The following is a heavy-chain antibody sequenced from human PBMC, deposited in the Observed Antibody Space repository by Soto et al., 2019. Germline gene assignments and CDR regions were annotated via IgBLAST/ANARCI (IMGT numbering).Heavy chain of an antibody. CDR1: GFTFSSYA. Sequence: GGSLRLSCAASGFTFSSYAMTWVRQAPGEGLEWVSSITGSGDSTYYADSVKGRFTISRDNAKKTLSLQLNSLRADDTAVYYCAKDQLTNGVAQYDYWGQGTLVTVSS. CDR3: AKDQLTNGVAQYDY. D-gene: IGHD2-8*01. CDR2: ITGSGDST. V-gene: IGHV3-23*01. J-gene: IGHJ4*02.